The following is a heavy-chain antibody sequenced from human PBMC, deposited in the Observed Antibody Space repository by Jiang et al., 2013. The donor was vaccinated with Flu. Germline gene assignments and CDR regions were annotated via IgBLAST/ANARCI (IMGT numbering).Heavy chain of an antibody. CDR2: IYYSGST. CDR1: GGSISSADYY. J-gene: IGHJ5*02. CDR3: ARVGTYYDILS. D-gene: IGHD3-9*01. Sequence: GLVKPSQTLSLTCTVSGGSISSADYYWSWVRQLPGKGLEWIGYIYYSGSTSYNPSLKSRVTMSVDTSKSQFSLKLSSVTAADTAVYYCARVGTYYDILSWGQGTLVTVSS. V-gene: IGHV4-31*03.